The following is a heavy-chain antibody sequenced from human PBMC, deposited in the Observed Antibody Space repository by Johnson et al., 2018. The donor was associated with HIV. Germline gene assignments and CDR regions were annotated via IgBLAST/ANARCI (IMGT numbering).Heavy chain of an antibody. Sequence: QVQLVESGVGVVQPGRSLRLSCAASGFTFSDSYMSWIRQAPGKGLEWVAYISKSGDTIYYADSVKGRFTISRDNAKNSLYLQMNSLRAEDTAVYYCASLTKYKSRPKYGSGSSAFDIWGQGTMVTVSS. D-gene: IGHD3-10*01. V-gene: IGHV3-11*04. CDR1: GFTFSDSY. CDR3: ASLTKYKSRPKYGSGSSAFDI. CDR2: ISKSGDTI. J-gene: IGHJ3*02.